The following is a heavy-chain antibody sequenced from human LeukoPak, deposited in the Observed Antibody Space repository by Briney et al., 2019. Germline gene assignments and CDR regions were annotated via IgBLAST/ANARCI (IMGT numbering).Heavy chain of an antibody. Sequence: TGGSLRLSCVVSGFTLSSRWMMWVRQAPGEGLEWMTNINRDGSEKSYVDSVKGRFTITRDNAENSLYLQMNSLKVEDSAIYYCATYDSWSGYNIAYWGQGTLVTVSS. D-gene: IGHD3-3*01. CDR1: GFTLSSRW. J-gene: IGHJ4*02. V-gene: IGHV3-7*03. CDR3: ATYDSWSGYNIAY. CDR2: INRDGSEK.